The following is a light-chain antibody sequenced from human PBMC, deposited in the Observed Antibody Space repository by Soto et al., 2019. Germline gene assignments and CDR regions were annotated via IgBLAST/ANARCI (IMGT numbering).Light chain of an antibody. J-gene: IGKJ5*01. Sequence: EIVLTQSPAPPSLFPGERAPLSCRASESVRSYLVWYQQKPGQAPSLLIFDASTRATGVAARFSGSGSGTEFTLTISGLQSEDSAVYYCQQYNIWPPITFGQGTRLEI. CDR1: ESVRSY. CDR3: QQYNIWPPIT. CDR2: DAS. V-gene: IGKV3-15*01.